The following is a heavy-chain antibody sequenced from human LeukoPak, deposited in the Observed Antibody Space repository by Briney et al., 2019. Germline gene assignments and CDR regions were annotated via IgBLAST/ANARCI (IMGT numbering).Heavy chain of an antibody. CDR1: GFTFNSYN. V-gene: IGHV3-21*01. CDR2: ISSSSSYI. J-gene: IGHJ6*03. Sequence: GGSLRLSCAASGFTFNSYNMNWVRQAPGKGLEWVSSISSSSSYIYYADSVKGRFTISRDNAKNSLYLQMNSLRAEDTAVYYCARDRGLTSMDVWGKGATVTVSS. CDR3: ARDRGLTSMDV. D-gene: IGHD3-9*01.